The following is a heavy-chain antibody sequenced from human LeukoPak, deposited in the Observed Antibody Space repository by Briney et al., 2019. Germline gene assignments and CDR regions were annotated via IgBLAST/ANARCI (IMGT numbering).Heavy chain of an antibody. J-gene: IGHJ3*02. D-gene: IGHD1-26*01. V-gene: IGHV6-1*01. CDR1: GDSISSNSAA. Sequence: SQTLSLTCAISGDSISSNSAAWNWIRQSPSRGLEWLGRTYYRSKWYNDYAVSVKSRITINPDTSKNQFSLKLSSVTAADTAVYYCARPGATEPHDAFDIWGQGTMVTVSS. CDR2: TYYRSKWYN. CDR3: ARPGATEPHDAFDI.